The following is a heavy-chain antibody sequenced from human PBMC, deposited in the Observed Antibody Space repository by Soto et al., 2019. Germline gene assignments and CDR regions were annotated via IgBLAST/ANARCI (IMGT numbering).Heavy chain of an antibody. J-gene: IGHJ4*02. Sequence: QVQLQESGPGLVKPSQTLSLTCTVSGGSISSGGYYWSWIRQHPGKGLEWIGYIYYSGSTYYNPSLTSRVTISVDTSKNQFSLKLSSVTAADTAVYYCARVHDYGGNSVKFDYWGQGTLVTVSS. CDR3: ARVHDYGGNSVKFDY. CDR2: IYYSGST. V-gene: IGHV4-31*03. D-gene: IGHD4-17*01. CDR1: GGSISSGGYY.